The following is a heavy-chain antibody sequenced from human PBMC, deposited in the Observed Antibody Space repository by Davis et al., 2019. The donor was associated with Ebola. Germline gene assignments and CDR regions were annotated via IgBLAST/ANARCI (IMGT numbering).Heavy chain of an antibody. CDR1: GFTFSSYS. CDR3: ARGWEVRDFWSGYSSPGIGYYGMDV. V-gene: IGHV3-21*01. Sequence: GESLKISCAASGFTFSSYSMNWVRQAPGKGLEWVSSISSSSSYIYYADSAKGRFTISRDNAKNSLYLQMNSLRAEDTAVYYCARGWEVRDFWSGYSSPGIGYYGMDVWGQGTTVTVSS. D-gene: IGHD3-3*01. CDR2: ISSSSSYI. J-gene: IGHJ6*02.